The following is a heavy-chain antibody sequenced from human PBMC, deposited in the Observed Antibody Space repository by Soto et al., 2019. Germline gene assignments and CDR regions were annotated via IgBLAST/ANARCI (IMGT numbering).Heavy chain of an antibody. CDR1: GYTFTSYD. D-gene: IGHD3-9*01. V-gene: IGHV1-8*01. J-gene: IGHJ6*03. CDR3: ARYYYDILTGHYTPAYYMDV. CDR2: MNPNSGNT. Sequence: ASVKVSCKASGYTFTSYDINWVRQATGQGLEWMGWMNPNSGNTGYAQKFQGRVTMTRNTSISTAYMELSSLRSEDTAVYYCARYYYDILTGHYTPAYYMDVWGKGTTVTVSS.